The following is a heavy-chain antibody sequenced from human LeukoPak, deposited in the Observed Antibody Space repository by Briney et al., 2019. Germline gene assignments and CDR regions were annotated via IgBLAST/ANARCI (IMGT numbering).Heavy chain of an antibody. CDR2: IKKDGSEK. CDR3: VRDRGLRYFDSFDD. V-gene: IGHV3-7*03. D-gene: IGHD3-9*01. CDR1: GFTFSMYM. Sequence: GGSLRLSCEASGFTFSMYMMSWVRQAPGKGLEWLAHIKKDGSEKYYVDSVLGRFTISRDNAKNSLYLQMNSLRAEDTAVYYCVRDRGLRYFDSFDDWGQGTLVTVSS. J-gene: IGHJ4*02.